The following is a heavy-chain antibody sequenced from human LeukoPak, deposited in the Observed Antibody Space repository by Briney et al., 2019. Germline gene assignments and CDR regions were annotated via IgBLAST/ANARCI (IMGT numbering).Heavy chain of an antibody. CDR2: IYYSGST. CDR3: ARQPLRNYYYIDV. J-gene: IGHJ6*03. Sequence: SETLSLTCTISGDSIGLYYWSWVRQPPGAGLEWIGNIYYSGSTYYNPSLKSRVTISVDTSKNQFSLKLSSVTAADTAVYYCARQPLRNYYYIDVWGKGTTVTVSS. V-gene: IGHV4-39*01. CDR1: GDSIGLYY.